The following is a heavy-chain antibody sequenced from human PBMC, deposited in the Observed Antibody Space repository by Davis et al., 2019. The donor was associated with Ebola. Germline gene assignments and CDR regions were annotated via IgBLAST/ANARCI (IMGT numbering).Heavy chain of an antibody. V-gene: IGHV3-30*18. J-gene: IGHJ4*02. Sequence: GGSPRLSCAASGFTFSSYGMHWVRQAPGKGLEWVAVISYDGSNKYYADSVKGRFTISRDNSKNTLYLQMNSLRAEDTAVYYCAKDRPDYGDLLYYFGYWGQGTLVTVSS. CDR3: AKDRPDYGDLLYYFGY. D-gene: IGHD4-17*01. CDR1: GFTFSSYG. CDR2: ISYDGSNK.